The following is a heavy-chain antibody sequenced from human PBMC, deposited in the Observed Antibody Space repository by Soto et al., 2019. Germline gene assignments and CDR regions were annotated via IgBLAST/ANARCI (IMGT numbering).Heavy chain of an antibody. J-gene: IGHJ6*02. D-gene: IGHD3-10*01. CDR3: ARGRDYYGSGSSRYAPYYYAMDV. CDR2: INHSGST. V-gene: IGHV4-34*01. Sequence: PSETLSLTCAVYGGSFSGYYWSWIRQPPGKGLEWIGEINHSGSTNYNPSLKSRVTISVDTSKNQFSLKLSSVTAADTAVYYCARGRDYYGSGSSRYAPYYYAMDVWGQGTTVT. CDR1: GGSFSGYY.